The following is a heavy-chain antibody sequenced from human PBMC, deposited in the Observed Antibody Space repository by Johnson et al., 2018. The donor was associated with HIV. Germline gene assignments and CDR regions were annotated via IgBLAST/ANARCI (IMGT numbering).Heavy chain of an antibody. CDR1: GFTFSSYA. V-gene: IGHV3-30*04. CDR2: ISYDGSNK. J-gene: IGHJ3*02. D-gene: IGHD6-19*01. CDR3: ARDRKQWLVVGGGINDI. Sequence: VHLVESGGGVVQPGRSLRLSCAASGFTFSSYAMHWVRQAPGKGLEWVAVISYDGSNKYYADSVKGRFTISRDNSKNTLYLQMHSLRAEDTAVYYCARDRKQWLVVGGGINDIWGQGTMVTVSS.